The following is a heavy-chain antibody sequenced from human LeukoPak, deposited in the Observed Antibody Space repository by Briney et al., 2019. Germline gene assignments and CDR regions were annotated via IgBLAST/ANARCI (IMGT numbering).Heavy chain of an antibody. V-gene: IGHV3-23*01. CDR2: ISGGGGST. CDR1: GFTFSNYA. CDR3: AKAPTSSWRVFDY. J-gene: IGHJ4*02. D-gene: IGHD6-13*01. Sequence: GGSLRLSCAASGFTFSNYAMSWVRQAPGKGLKWVSTISGGGGSTYYADSVKGRFTISRDNSKNTLYLQMNSLRAEDTAVYYRAKAPTSSWRVFDYWGQGTLVTVSS.